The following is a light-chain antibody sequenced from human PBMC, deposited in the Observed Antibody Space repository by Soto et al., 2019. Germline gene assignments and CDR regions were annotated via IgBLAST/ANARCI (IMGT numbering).Light chain of an antibody. Sequence: EIVLTLSLGTPSPSPGDRHTLSCTASQSVSSSYLAWYQQKPGQAPRLLIYGASSRATGIPDRFSGSGSGTDFTLTIRRLEPEDFAVYYCQKYGSSPPITVGQGKRLGIK. V-gene: IGKV3-20*01. CDR3: QKYGSSPPIT. J-gene: IGKJ5*01. CDR2: GAS. CDR1: QSVSSSY.